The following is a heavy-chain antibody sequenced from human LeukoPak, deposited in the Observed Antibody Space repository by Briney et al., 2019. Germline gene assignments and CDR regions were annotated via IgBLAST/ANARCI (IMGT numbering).Heavy chain of an antibody. CDR1: GGSISSYY. Sequence: SETLSLTCTVSGGSISSYYWSWIRQPPGKGLEWIGYIYYSGSTNYNPSLKSRVTISVDTSKNQFSLKLSSVTAADTAVYYCARQPPRTYYYYGMDVWGQGTTVTVSS. V-gene: IGHV4-59*08. CDR3: ARQPPRTYYYYGMDV. J-gene: IGHJ6*02. CDR2: IYYSGST.